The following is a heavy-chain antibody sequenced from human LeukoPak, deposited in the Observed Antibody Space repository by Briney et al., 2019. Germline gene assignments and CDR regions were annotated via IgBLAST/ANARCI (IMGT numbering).Heavy chain of an antibody. CDR3: AELGITMIGGV. CDR1: GFTFTTYV. V-gene: IGHV3-48*04. CDR2: ISSSGSTI. Sequence: GALRLSCAASGFTFTTYVMHWVCQAPGKGLEWVSYISSSGSTIYYADSVKGRFTISRDNAKNSLYLQMNSLRAEDTAVYYCAELGITMIGGVWGKGTTVTISS. D-gene: IGHD3-10*02. J-gene: IGHJ6*04.